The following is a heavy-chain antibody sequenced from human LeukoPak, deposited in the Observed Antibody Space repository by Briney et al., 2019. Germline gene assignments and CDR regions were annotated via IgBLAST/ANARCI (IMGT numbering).Heavy chain of an antibody. CDR3: ARGSYYYGSGSLYPVDAFDI. CDR2: IYYSGST. Sequence: SETLSLTCTVSGGSISSGGYYWSWIRQHPGKGLEWIGYIYYSGSTYYNPSLKSRVTITVDTSKNQFSLKLSSVTAADTAVYYCARGSYYYGSGSLYPVDAFDIWGQGTMVTVSS. D-gene: IGHD3-10*01. CDR1: GGSISSGGYY. J-gene: IGHJ3*02. V-gene: IGHV4-31*03.